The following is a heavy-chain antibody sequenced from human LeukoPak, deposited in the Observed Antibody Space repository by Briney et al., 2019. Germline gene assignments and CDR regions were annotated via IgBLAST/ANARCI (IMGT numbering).Heavy chain of an antibody. D-gene: IGHD1-20*01. V-gene: IGHV3-21*01. J-gene: IGHJ4*02. CDR1: GFTFSSYT. Sequence: GGSLRLSCAASGFTFSSYTMNCGRQAPGKGLEWVSSISSSSSYIYYADPVKGRFTISRDNPKNSLYLQMNSLRAEDTAVYYCARCITGTSLVSDYWGQGTLVTVSS. CDR2: ISSSSSYI. CDR3: ARCITGTSLVSDY.